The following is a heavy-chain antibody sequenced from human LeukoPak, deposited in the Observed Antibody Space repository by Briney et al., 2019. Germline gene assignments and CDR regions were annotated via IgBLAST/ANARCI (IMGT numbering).Heavy chain of an antibody. D-gene: IGHD4-23*01. CDR2: ISGYNGNT. V-gene: IGHV1-18*04. CDR1: GYTFTYYC. Sequence: ASVKVSCKASGYTFTYYCIHWVRQAPGQGLEWMGRISGYNGNTNYAQNLQGRVTMTTDTSTSTAYMELGSLRSDDTAVYYCARVDYGANSNVVDYWGQGTLVTVPS. CDR3: ARVDYGANSNVVDY. J-gene: IGHJ4*02.